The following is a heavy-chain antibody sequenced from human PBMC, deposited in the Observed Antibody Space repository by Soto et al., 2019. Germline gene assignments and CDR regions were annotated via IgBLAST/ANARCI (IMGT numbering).Heavy chain of an antibody. V-gene: IGHV3-30*18. Sequence: QVQLVESGGGVVQPGRSLRLSCAASGFTFSSYGMHWVRQAPGKGLEWVAVISYDGSNKYYADSVKGRFTISRDNSKNTLYLQMNRLRVGDTAVYYCAKEGGYYGSGSYSVGENYYGMDVWGQGTTVTVSS. J-gene: IGHJ6*02. CDR1: GFTFSSYG. CDR3: AKEGGYYGSGSYSVGENYYGMDV. CDR2: ISYDGSNK. D-gene: IGHD3-10*01.